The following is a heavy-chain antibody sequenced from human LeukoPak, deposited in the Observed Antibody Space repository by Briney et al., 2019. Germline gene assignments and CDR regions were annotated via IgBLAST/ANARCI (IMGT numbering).Heavy chain of an antibody. V-gene: IGHV3-23*01. CDR2: ISGTGFTT. CDR1: GFIFSNYA. Sequence: GGSLRLSCAASGFIFSNYATGWVRQAPHKGPEWVSIISGTGFTTYYGDSVKGRFTISRDNSKNTLYLQMDGLRVEDTAVYFCARRPRPHTMSSDGNYFYMDVWGKGTTVTVSS. CDR3: ARRPRPHTMSSDGNYFYMDV. J-gene: IGHJ6*03. D-gene: IGHD6-6*01.